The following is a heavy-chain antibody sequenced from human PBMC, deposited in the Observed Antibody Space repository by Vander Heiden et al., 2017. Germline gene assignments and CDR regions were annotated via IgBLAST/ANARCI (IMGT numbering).Heavy chain of an antibody. CDR2: ISGSGDDT. D-gene: IGHD2-21*01. Sequence: EVHLLESGGGLVQSGGSLRLSCTASGFPFSSYAMNWVRQAPGKGLEWVSIISGSGDDTKYADSVKGRFTISRDKSKSTLYLQMNSLRAEDTAIYYCAKGRGEYCGDGCSSRIFDAWGQGTLVTVYS. CDR1: GFPFSSYA. V-gene: IGHV3-23*01. J-gene: IGHJ4*02. CDR3: AKGRGEYCGDGCSSRIFDA.